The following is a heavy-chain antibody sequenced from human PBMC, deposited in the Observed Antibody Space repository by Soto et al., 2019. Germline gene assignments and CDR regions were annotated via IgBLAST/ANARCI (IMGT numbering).Heavy chain of an antibody. D-gene: IGHD1-1*01. CDR1: EFIFSSYE. CDR3: AREVTTPGV. V-gene: IGHV3-48*03. J-gene: IGHJ6*02. CDR2: ISDSGSTI. Sequence: EMQLVESGGGVVQTGGSVRLSCTASEFIFSSYEMNWVRQAPGKGLEWISYISDSGSTIHYADSVKGRFTISRDNGKKSLYLQMNGLRAEDTAVYYCAREVTTPGVWGQGTAVTVSS.